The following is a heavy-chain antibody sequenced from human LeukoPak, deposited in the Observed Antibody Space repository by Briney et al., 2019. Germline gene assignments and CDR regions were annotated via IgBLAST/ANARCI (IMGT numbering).Heavy chain of an antibody. CDR1: GFSVSSNY. J-gene: IGHJ3*02. D-gene: IGHD4-17*01. Sequence: GGSLRLSCGAYGFSVSSNYMSWVRQAPERGLQWVSGISGSGTYYADFAKGRFTISRDNSKNTLYLQMNSLRAEDTATYYCARDPNGDYIGAFDMWGQGTMVTVS. CDR2: ISGSGT. CDR3: ARDPNGDYIGAFDM. V-gene: IGHV3-53*01.